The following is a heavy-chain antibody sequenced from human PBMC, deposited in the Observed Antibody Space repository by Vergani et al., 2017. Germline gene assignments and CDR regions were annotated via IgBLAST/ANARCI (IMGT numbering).Heavy chain of an antibody. D-gene: IGHD6-13*01. Sequence: QVQLVQSGAEVKKPGASVKVSCKASGYTFTSYAMHWVRQAPGQRLEWMGWINAGNGNTKYSQKFQGRVTITRDTSASTAYMELSSLRSEDTAVYYCARLYSSSWQNGFDPWGQGTLVTVSS. CDR2: INAGNGNT. CDR3: ARLYSSSWQNGFDP. V-gene: IGHV1-3*01. CDR1: GYTFTSYA. J-gene: IGHJ5*02.